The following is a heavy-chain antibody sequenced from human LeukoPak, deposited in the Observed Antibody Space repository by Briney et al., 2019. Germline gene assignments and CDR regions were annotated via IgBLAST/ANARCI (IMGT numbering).Heavy chain of an antibody. CDR1: GFIFSNYG. Sequence: GGSLRLSCAASGFIFSNYGMNWVRQAPGKGLEWVAVISYDGSNKYYADSVKGRFTISRDNSKNTLYLQMNSLRAEDTAVYYCAKGTLSTPDYWGQGTLVTVSS. CDR3: AKGTLSTPDY. CDR2: ISYDGSNK. V-gene: IGHV3-30*18. J-gene: IGHJ4*02. D-gene: IGHD1-1*01.